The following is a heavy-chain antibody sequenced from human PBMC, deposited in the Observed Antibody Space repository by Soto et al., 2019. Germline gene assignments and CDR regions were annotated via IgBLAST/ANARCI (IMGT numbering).Heavy chain of an antibody. J-gene: IGHJ5*02. Sequence: ASVKVSCKASGYTFSDYAIHCVLQAPGQRPEWMGWINAGNGNTKYSHKFHGRVTITRDTSASTADIDLSSLGSEDTDVYYWGRGAPVWFGPWGQGTLVTVSS. D-gene: IGHD3-16*01. CDR3: GRGAPVWFGP. CDR1: GYTFSDYA. V-gene: IGHV1-3*01. CDR2: INAGNGNT.